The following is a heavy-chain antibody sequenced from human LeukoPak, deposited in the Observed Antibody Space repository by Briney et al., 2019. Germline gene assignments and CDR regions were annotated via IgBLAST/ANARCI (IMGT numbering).Heavy chain of an antibody. CDR3: ARRKGEPNIFDS. J-gene: IGHJ4*02. Sequence: ASVKVSCKASGYTFTGYYMHWVRHAPGQGLEWMGRINPNSGGTNYAQKFQGRVTMTRDTSVSTAYMELSRLRSDDTAVYYCARRKGEPNIFDSWGQGTLVSVSS. CDR2: INPNSGGT. CDR1: GYTFTGYY. V-gene: IGHV1-2*06. D-gene: IGHD3-16*01.